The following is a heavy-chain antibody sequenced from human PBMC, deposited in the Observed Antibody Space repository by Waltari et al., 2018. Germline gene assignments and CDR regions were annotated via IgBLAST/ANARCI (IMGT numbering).Heavy chain of an antibody. Sequence: QVQLVQSGAEVKKPGASVKVSCKASGYTFPSYDLNWVRQATGQGLEWMGWMNPNSGNTNYAQKLQGRVTMTTDTSTSTAYMELRSLRSDDTAVYYCARVGSSGWNDAFDIWGQGTMVTVSS. D-gene: IGHD6-19*01. CDR1: GYTFPSYD. CDR2: MNPNSGNT. J-gene: IGHJ3*02. V-gene: IGHV1-8*02. CDR3: ARVGSSGWNDAFDI.